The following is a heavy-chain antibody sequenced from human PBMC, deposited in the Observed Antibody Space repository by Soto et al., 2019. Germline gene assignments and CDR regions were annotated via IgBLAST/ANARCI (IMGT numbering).Heavy chain of an antibody. CDR3: AREGGSYDSGGYLIRGAFDI. CDR2: IYFRGNT. J-gene: IGHJ3*02. CDR1: GDSISRIDYY. D-gene: IGHD3-22*01. V-gene: IGHV4-31*03. Sequence: SETLSLTCSVSGDSISRIDYYWTWIRQHPEKGLEWIGNIYFRGNTYYSPSLESRLTISVDTSKNQFSLKLTSVTAAGTAVYYCAREGGSYDSGGYLIRGAFDIWGQGTMVTVSS.